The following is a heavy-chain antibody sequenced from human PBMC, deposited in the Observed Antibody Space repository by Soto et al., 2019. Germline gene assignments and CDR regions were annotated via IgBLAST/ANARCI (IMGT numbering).Heavy chain of an antibody. Sequence: SETLSLTCTVSGGSISSYYWSWIRQPPGKGLEWIGYIYYSGSTNYNPSLKSRVTISVDTSRNQFSLKMSSVTAADTVVYYCARDPAWHSSSWYGWFDPWGQGTLVTVS. CDR3: ARDPAWHSSSWYGWFDP. CDR1: GGSISSYY. D-gene: IGHD6-13*01. J-gene: IGHJ5*02. CDR2: IYYSGST. V-gene: IGHV4-59*01.